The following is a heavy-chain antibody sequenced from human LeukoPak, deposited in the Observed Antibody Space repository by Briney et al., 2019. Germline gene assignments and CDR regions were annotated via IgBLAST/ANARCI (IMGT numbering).Heavy chain of an antibody. CDR2: VYYSGSA. D-gene: IGHD3-16*01. J-gene: IGHJ4*02. Sequence: SETLSLTCTVSGGSISSYYWTWIRQPPGKGLEWIGHVYYSGSANFHPSLKSRVTISADTSKNQFSLKLNSLTTADTAVYYCTRGAGWLIDYWGQGILVTVSS. V-gene: IGHV4-59*01. CDR3: TRGAGWLIDY. CDR1: GGSISSYY.